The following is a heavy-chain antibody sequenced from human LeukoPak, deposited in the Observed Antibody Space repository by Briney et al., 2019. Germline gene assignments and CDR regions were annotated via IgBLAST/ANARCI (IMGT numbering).Heavy chain of an antibody. V-gene: IGHV3-23*01. CDR3: ARGPYCSGGTCYSLGEFDP. D-gene: IGHD2-15*01. CDR1: GFTFRRYA. CDR2: ISGSGNGT. J-gene: IGHJ5*02. Sequence: GGSLRLSCAASGFTFRRYAMSWVREAPGKGREGGSSISGSGNGTYFADSVKGRFTISRDNSKNTLYLQMNSLRAEDTAVFYCARGPYCSGGTCYSLGEFDPWGQGTLVTVSS.